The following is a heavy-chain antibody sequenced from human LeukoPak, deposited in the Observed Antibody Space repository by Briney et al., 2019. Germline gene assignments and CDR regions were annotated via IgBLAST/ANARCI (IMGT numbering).Heavy chain of an antibody. D-gene: IGHD1-1*01. CDR2: ISSSMSTK. V-gene: IGHV3-48*02. J-gene: IGHJ6*02. CDR1: GFTLSSYR. CDR3: ARGYNYGPPNGMDV. Sequence: QPGGSLRLSCAASGFTLSSYRMNWVRQAPGKGLEWVSFISSSMSTKYYADSVKGRFTISRDNAKNSLYLQMNSLRDEDTAVYYCARGYNYGPPNGMDVGGQGTTVTVSS.